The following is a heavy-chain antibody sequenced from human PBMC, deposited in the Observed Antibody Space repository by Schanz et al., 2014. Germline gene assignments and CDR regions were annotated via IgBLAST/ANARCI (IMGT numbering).Heavy chain of an antibody. J-gene: IGHJ6*02. V-gene: IGHV1-18*01. D-gene: IGHD3-10*01. Sequence: QVQLVQSGAEVKKPGASVKVSCKASGYTFTSYGINWVRQAPGQGLEWMGWISAYNGNTNYAQKLQGRVTITRDTSASTAYMELSSLRSEDTAVYYCARAKRFGDMDVWGQGTTVTVSS. CDR3: ARAKRFGDMDV. CDR2: ISAYNGNT. CDR1: GYTFTSYG.